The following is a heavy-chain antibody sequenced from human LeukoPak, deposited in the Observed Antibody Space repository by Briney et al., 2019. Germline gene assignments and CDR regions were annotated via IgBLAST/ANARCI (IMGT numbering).Heavy chain of an antibody. CDR3: ARERVPDYYDSSGYRLFDY. CDR1: GFTFSSYN. J-gene: IGHJ4*02. D-gene: IGHD3-22*01. Sequence: GGSLRLSCAASGFTFSSYNMNWVRQAPGKGLEWVSSISSSGNYIYYADSLKGRFTISRDNAKNSLYLQMNSLRAEDTAVYYCARERVPDYYDSSGYRLFDYWGQGTLVTVSS. CDR2: ISSSGNYI. V-gene: IGHV3-21*04.